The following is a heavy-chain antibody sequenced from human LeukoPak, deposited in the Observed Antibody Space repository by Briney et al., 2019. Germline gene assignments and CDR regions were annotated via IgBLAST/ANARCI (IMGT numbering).Heavy chain of an antibody. J-gene: IGHJ6*04. V-gene: IGHV1-3*01. CDR2: INAGNDNT. CDR3: AREERITMVRGVIIGYYYYGMDV. Sequence: ASVKVSCKASGYTFTSYAMHWVRQAPGQRLKWMGWINAGNDNTKYSQKFQGRVTITRDTSASTAYMELSSLRSEDTAVYYCAREERITMVRGVIIGYYYYGMDVWGKGTTVTVSS. CDR1: GYTFTSYA. D-gene: IGHD3-10*01.